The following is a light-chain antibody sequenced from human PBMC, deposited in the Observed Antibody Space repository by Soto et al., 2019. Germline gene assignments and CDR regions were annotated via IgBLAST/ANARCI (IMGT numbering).Light chain of an antibody. V-gene: IGKV1-33*01. CDR2: DAA. CDR1: QDISNY. J-gene: IGKJ3*01. Sequence: DIQMTQSPSSLSASVGDRVTITCQASQDISNYLSWYQQKPEKAPKLLIYDAANLQTGVPSRFSGGGSGTHFALTISSLQPEDIATYYCQHYHNLPFTFGPGTKVDVK. CDR3: QHYHNLPFT.